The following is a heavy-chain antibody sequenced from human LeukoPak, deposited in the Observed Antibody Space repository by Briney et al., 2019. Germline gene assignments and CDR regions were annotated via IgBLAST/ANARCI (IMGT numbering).Heavy chain of an antibody. CDR1: GYTFTSYY. CDR2: INPSGGST. J-gene: IGHJ3*02. Sequence: ASVKVSCKASGYTFTSYYMHWVRQAPGQGLEWMGIINPSGGSTSYAQKFQGRVTMTRDTSTNTVYTELSSLRSEDTAVYYCARWGYCSGGSCSSNGAFDIWGQGTMVTVSS. CDR3: ARWGYCSGGSCSSNGAFDI. D-gene: IGHD2-15*01. V-gene: IGHV1-46*01.